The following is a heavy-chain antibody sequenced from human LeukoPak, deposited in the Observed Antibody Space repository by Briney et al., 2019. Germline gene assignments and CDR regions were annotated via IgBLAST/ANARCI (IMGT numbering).Heavy chain of an antibody. CDR3: AREVAVGGTSWFDY. J-gene: IGHJ4*02. Sequence: GESLRLSCAASGLTFSTYSMNWVRQAPGKGLEWVSYISSSSATIYYADSVKGRFTISRDNAKNSLFLQMNSLRDEDTAVYYCAREVAVGGTSWFDYWGQGTLVTVSS. CDR1: GLTFSTYS. CDR2: ISSSSATI. V-gene: IGHV3-48*02. D-gene: IGHD6-13*01.